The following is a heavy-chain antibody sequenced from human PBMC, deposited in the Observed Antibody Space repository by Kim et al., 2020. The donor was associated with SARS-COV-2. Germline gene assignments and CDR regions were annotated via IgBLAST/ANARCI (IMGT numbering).Heavy chain of an antibody. J-gene: IGHJ4*02. CDR3: AKDIGRGFGFGVVIRH. D-gene: IGHD3-3*01. CDR1: GFTFSSYG. CDR2: ISYDGSNK. Sequence: GGSLRLSCAASGFTFSSYGMHWVRQAPGKGLEWVAVISYDGSNKYYADSVKGRFTISRDNSKNTLYLQMNSLRAEDTAVYYCAKDIGRGFGFGVVIRHWGQGTLVTVSS. V-gene: IGHV3-30*18.